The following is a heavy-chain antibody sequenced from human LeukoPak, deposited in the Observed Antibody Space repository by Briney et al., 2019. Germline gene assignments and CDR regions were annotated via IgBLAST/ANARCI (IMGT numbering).Heavy chain of an antibody. D-gene: IGHD3-22*01. CDR3: ARGASDSSGYYSFNWFDP. V-gene: IGHV1-18*01. CDR2: ISAYNGNT. Sequence: GASVKVSCKASGYTFTSYGISWVRQAPGQGLEWIGWISAYNGNTNYAQKLQGRVTMTTDTSTSTAYMELRSLRSDDTAVYYCARGASDSSGYYSFNWFDPWGQGTLVTVSS. J-gene: IGHJ5*02. CDR1: GYTFTSYG.